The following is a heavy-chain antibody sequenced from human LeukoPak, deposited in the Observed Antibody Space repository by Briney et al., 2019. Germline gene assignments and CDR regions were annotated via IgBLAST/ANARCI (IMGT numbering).Heavy chain of an antibody. CDR1: GYTFTSYA. J-gene: IGHJ5*02. Sequence: ASVKVSCKASGYTFTSYAMHWVRQAPGQRLEWMGWINAGNGNTKYSQKFQGRVTITRDTSASTAYMELSSLRSEDTAVYYCARTWFGTTSSSPFDPWGQGTLVTVSS. D-gene: IGHD3-10*01. CDR2: INAGNGNT. CDR3: ARTWFGTTSSSPFDP. V-gene: IGHV1-3*01.